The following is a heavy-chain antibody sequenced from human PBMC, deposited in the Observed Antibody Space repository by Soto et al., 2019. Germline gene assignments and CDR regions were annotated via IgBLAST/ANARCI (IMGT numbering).Heavy chain of an antibody. CDR1: GFTFSSYW. V-gene: IGHV3-74*01. D-gene: IGHD6-19*01. CDR3: ARDPTWLLRPSYYYYGMGV. CDR2: INSDGSST. J-gene: IGHJ6*01. Sequence: GGSLRLSCAASGFTFSSYWMHWVRQAPGKGLVWVSRINSDGSSTSYADSVKGRFTISRDNAKNTLYLQMNSLRAEDTAVYYCARDPTWLLRPSYYYYGMGVWGQGTTGTVSS.